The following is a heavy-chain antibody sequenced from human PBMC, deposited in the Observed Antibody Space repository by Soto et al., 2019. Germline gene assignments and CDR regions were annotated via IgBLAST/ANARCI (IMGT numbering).Heavy chain of an antibody. D-gene: IGHD2-21*02. Sequence: QITLKESGPTLVKPTQTLTLTCSVSGFSLNTGGLGVGWLRQPPGKALEWLALIYWDDDKSYSPSVRNRLSIRKDTSNNLVVFTMTNMDPVDTATYYCIHSRCGGDCLRSYSSHYYDGLDVWGQGTTVTVSS. CDR1: GFSLNTGGLG. V-gene: IGHV2-5*02. J-gene: IGHJ6*02. CDR3: IHSRCGGDCLRSYSSHYYDGLDV. CDR2: IYWDDDK.